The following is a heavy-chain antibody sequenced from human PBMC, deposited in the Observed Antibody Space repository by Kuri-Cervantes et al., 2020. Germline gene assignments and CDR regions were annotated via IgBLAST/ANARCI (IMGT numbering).Heavy chain of an antibody. CDR3: ARGLLVVYAIDH. V-gene: IGHV3-33*01. Sequence: GESLKISCAASGFTFSNYGMHWVRQAPGKGLEWVAVIWYDGSNKYYPDSVKGRFTISRDNSKNTLYLQMNSLRAEDTAVYYCARGLLVVYAIDHWGQGTLVTVSS. D-gene: IGHD2-8*02. CDR1: GFTFSNYG. CDR2: IWYDGSNK. J-gene: IGHJ4*02.